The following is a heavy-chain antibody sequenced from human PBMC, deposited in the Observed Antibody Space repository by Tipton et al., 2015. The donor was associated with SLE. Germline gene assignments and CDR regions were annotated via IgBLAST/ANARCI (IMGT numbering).Heavy chain of an antibody. CDR1: GFTFSSYD. Sequence: SLRLSCAASGFTFSSYDMNWVRQAPGKGLEWVSYISSSGSTIYYADSVKGRFTISRDNAKNSLYLQMNSLRAEDTAVYYCARTFDAFDIWGQGTMVTVSS. CDR3: ARTFDAFDI. CDR2: ISSSGSTI. V-gene: IGHV3-48*03. J-gene: IGHJ3*02.